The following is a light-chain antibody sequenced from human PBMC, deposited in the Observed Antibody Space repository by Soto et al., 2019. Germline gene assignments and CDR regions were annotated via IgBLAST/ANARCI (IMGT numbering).Light chain of an antibody. J-gene: IGLJ1*01. Sequence: QSALTQPASVSGSPGQSITISCTGTSSDVGTYNFVSWYQQHPGKAPKLLIYEVSKRPSVISNRFSGSKSGNTASLTISGLQSEDEADYYYNSYLSSSNRLHVFGTGTNLTVL. CDR1: SSDVGTYNF. CDR2: EVS. CDR3: NSYLSSSNRLHV. V-gene: IGLV2-14*01.